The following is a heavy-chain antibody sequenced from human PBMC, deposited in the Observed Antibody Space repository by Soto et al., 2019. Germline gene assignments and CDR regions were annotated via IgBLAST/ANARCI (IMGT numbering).Heavy chain of an antibody. V-gene: IGHV3-74*01. Sequence: EVQLVESGGGLVQPGGSLRLSCAASGFTFSSYWMHWVRQAPGKGLVWVSRINSDGSSISYADSVKGRFTISRDNAKNTLYLQINSLRVEDTAVYYCARETGYSSGWRQDYWGKGTLVAVSS. J-gene: IGHJ4*02. D-gene: IGHD6-19*01. CDR3: ARETGYSSGWRQDY. CDR1: GFTFSSYW. CDR2: INSDGSSI.